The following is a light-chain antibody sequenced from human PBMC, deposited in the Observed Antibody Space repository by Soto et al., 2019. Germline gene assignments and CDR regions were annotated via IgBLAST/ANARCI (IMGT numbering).Light chain of an antibody. V-gene: IGLV2-14*01. J-gene: IGLJ7*01. Sequence: QSVLTQPASVSGSPGQSITLSCAGTTNDIGSYNYVSWFQQHPGEAPKLIIFEVTHRPSGISTRFSGSKSGNTASLTISDLQPDDEALYYCSSYEGSTTLRVFGGGTQLTVL. CDR1: TNDIGSYNY. CDR3: SSYEGSTTLRV. CDR2: EVT.